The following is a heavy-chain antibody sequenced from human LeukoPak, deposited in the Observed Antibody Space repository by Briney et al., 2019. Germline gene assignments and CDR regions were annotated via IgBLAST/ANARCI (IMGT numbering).Heavy chain of an antibody. Sequence: GSSVQVSCKASGGTFSSYTISWVRQAPGQGLEWMGRIIPILGIANYAQKFQGRVTITADKSTSTAYMELSSLRSEDTAVYYCARDGAVPAAIGQYYYYMDVWGKGTTVTVSS. V-gene: IGHV1-69*04. J-gene: IGHJ6*03. CDR3: ARDGAVPAAIGQYYYYMDV. CDR1: GGTFSSYT. CDR2: IIPILGIA. D-gene: IGHD2-2*01.